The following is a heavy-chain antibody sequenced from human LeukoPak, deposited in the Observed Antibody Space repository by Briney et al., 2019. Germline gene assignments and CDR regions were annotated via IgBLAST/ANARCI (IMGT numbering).Heavy chain of an antibody. J-gene: IGHJ4*02. Sequence: GGSLRLSCAASGFTFSSYSMNWVRQAPGKGLEWVSYISSSSSTIYYADSVKGRFTISRDNAKNSLYLQMNSLRAEDTAVYYCARGARPRDGYMKVDYWGQGTLVTVSS. CDR3: ARGARPRDGYMKVDY. D-gene: IGHD5-24*01. CDR1: GFTFSSYS. V-gene: IGHV3-48*04. CDR2: ISSSSSTI.